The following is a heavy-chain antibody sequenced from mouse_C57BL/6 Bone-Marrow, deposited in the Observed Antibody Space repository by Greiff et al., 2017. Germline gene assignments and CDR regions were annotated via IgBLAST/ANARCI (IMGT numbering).Heavy chain of an antibody. J-gene: IGHJ4*01. V-gene: IGHV1-15*01. CDR3: TRTPFYGSTPYAMDY. D-gene: IGHD1-1*01. CDR1: GYTFTDYE. Sequence: QVQLQQSGAELVRPGASVTLSCKASGYTFTDYEMHWVKQTPVHGLEWIGAIDPETGGTAYNQKFKGKAILTADKSSSTAYMELRSLTSEDSAVYYCTRTPFYGSTPYAMDYWGQGTSVTVSS. CDR2: IDPETGGT.